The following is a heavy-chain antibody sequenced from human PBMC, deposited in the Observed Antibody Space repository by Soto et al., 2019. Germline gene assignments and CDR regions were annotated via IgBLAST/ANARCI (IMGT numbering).Heavy chain of an antibody. CDR2: IYYSGST. D-gene: IGHD3-3*01. Sequence: QVQLQESGPGLVKPSQTLSLTCTVSGGSISSGDYYWSWIRQPPGKGLEWIGYIYYSGSTYYNPSLKRRVTISVDTSKNQFSLKLSSVTAADTAVYYCARGGITIFGVASNWFDPWGQGTLVTVSS. CDR1: GGSISSGDYY. CDR3: ARGGITIFGVASNWFDP. J-gene: IGHJ5*02. V-gene: IGHV4-30-4*01.